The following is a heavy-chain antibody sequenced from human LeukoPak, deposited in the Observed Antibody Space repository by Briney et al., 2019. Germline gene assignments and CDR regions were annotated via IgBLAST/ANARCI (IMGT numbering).Heavy chain of an antibody. CDR1: GFTFSSYA. D-gene: IGHD4-17*01. J-gene: IGHJ4*02. CDR3: ATNDYGAPPNY. Sequence: SGGSLRLSCAASGFTFSSYAMHWVRQAPGKGLEWVAVISYDGSNKYYADSVKGRFTISRDNSKNTLYLQMNSLRAEDTAVYYCATNDYGAPPNYWGQGTLVTVSS. CDR2: ISYDGSNK. V-gene: IGHV3-30*04.